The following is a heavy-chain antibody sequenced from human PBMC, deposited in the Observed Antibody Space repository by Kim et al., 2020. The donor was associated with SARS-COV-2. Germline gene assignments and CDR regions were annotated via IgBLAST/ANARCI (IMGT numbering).Heavy chain of an antibody. CDR3: ARGVLAATVTIVAFDI. CDR2: IWYDGSNK. D-gene: IGHD4-17*01. CDR1: GFTFSSYG. V-gene: IGHV3-33*01. J-gene: IGHJ3*02. Sequence: GGSLRLSCAASGFTFSSYGMHWVRQAPGKGLEWVAVIWYDGSNKYYADSVKGRFTISRDNSKNTLYLQMNSLRAEDTAVYYCARGVLAATVTIVAFDIWGQGTMVTVSS.